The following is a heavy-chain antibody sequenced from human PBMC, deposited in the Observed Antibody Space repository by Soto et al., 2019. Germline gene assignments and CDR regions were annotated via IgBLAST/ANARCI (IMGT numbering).Heavy chain of an antibody. Sequence: EVQLVESGGGLVKPGGSLRLSCAASGFTFKNAWMNWVRQAPWKGLEWVGRIKSKTDGGTTDYAAPVKGRFTISRVDSIHTLYLQMNSPKTEDTAEYYSTPYPNSCYATWVQGTLVTVSS. CDR1: GFTFKNAW. D-gene: IGHD5-12*01. V-gene: IGHV3-15*07. CDR3: TPYPNSCYAT. J-gene: IGHJ5*02. CDR2: IKSKTDGGTT.